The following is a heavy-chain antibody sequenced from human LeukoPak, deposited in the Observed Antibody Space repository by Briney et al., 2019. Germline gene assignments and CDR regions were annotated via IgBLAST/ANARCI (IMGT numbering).Heavy chain of an antibody. V-gene: IGHV1-69*06. CDR1: GGTFSSYA. CDR2: IIPIFGTA. D-gene: IGHD3-3*01. CDR3: ARGNYDFWSGYYFY. Sequence: GASVKVSCKASGGTFSSYAISWVRQAPGQGLEWMGGIIPIFGTANYAQKFQGRVTITADKSTSTAYMELSSLRSEDTAVYYCARGNYDFWSGYYFYWGRGTLVTVSS. J-gene: IGHJ4*02.